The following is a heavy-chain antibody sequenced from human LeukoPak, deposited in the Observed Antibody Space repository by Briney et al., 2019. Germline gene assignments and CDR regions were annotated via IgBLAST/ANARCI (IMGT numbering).Heavy chain of an antibody. CDR2: TYYRSKWYN. CDR3: ARGIAARPGSSNWLDP. V-gene: IGHV6-1*01. CDR1: GDSVSSNSAA. J-gene: IGHJ5*02. Sequence: SQTLSLTCAISGDSVSSNSAAWNWIRQSPSRGLEWLGRTYYRSKWYNDYAVSVKSRITINPDTSKNQFSLQLNSVTPEDTAVYYCARGIAARPGSSNWLDPWGQGTLVTVSS. D-gene: IGHD6-6*01.